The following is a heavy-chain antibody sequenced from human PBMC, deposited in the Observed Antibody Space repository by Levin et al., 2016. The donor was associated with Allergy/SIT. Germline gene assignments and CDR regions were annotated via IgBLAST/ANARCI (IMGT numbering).Heavy chain of an antibody. V-gene: IGHV1-18*01. J-gene: IGHJ4*02. CDR3: ARDPNAGYSSGWSSH. D-gene: IGHD6-19*01. Sequence: ASVKVSCKASGYAFSNYGLRWVRQAPGQGLEWMGWISSYNGKTHYVERFQGRVTMTTDTSTSTAYMELRSLRSDDTAVYYCARDPNAGYSSGWSSHWGQGTLVTVSS. CDR1: GYAFSNYG. CDR2: ISSYNGKT.